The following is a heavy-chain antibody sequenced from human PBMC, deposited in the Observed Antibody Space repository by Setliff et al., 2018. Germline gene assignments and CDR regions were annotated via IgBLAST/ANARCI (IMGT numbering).Heavy chain of an antibody. V-gene: IGHV1-8*01. J-gene: IGHJ4*02. CDR2: MNPNSGNT. D-gene: IGHD3-10*01. Sequence: ASVKVSCKASGYTFTSYDINWVRQAPGQGLEWMGWMNPNSGNTGFAQNFQGRVTMTRNTSISTAYMELSALRSDDTAVYYCARRFSSGNYNNLVYWGQGALVTVSS. CDR1: GYTFTSYD. CDR3: ARRFSSGNYNNLVY.